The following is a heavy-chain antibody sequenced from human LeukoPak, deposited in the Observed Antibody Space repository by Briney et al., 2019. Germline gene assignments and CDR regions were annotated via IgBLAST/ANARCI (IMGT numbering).Heavy chain of an antibody. Sequence: SETLSLTCTVSGGSINNINYCWGWIRQPPGKGLEWIGTIYYSGSTYYNPSLKSRVILSVDTSKNQFSLKLSSVTAADTAVYYCAIAASDCSSTSCYGGAFDYWGQGTLVTVSS. CDR1: GGSINNINYC. V-gene: IGHV4-39*07. CDR2: IYYSGST. J-gene: IGHJ4*02. CDR3: AIAASDCSSTSCYGGAFDY. D-gene: IGHD2-2*01.